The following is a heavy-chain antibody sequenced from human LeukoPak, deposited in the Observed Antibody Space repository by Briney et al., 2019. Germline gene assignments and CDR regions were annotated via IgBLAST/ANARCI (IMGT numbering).Heavy chain of an antibody. J-gene: IGHJ4*02. V-gene: IGHV3-48*03. CDR3: GRGDYSSSWYLDH. CDR1: GFNFSSYE. CDR2: ISTSGSTI. Sequence: GGSLRLSCAASGFNFSSYEMIWVRQAPGKGLEWISYISTSGSTIYYGDSVEGRFTISRNNAKNSLYLQMNSLRAEDTAVYYCGRGDYSSSWYLDHWGQGTLVTVSS. D-gene: IGHD6-13*01.